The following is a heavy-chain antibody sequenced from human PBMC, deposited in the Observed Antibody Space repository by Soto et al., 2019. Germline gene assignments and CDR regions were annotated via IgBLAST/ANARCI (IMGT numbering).Heavy chain of an antibody. J-gene: IGHJ4*02. Sequence: EVQLVESGGTLVQAGGSLRLSCAASGFTFSDHYMDWVRQAPGKGLEWVGRTRNKANRYTTEHAAYVKGRFTISRDDSKNSLYLQMNRLKTEDTAVYYCARVTMGVQYYFDYWGQGTLVTVSS. CDR1: GFTFSDHY. CDR3: ARVTMGVQYYFDY. V-gene: IGHV3-72*01. CDR2: TRNKANRYTT. D-gene: IGHD3-10*01.